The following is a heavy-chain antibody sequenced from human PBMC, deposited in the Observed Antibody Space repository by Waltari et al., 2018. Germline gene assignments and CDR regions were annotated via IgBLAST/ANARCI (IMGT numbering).Heavy chain of an antibody. J-gene: IGHJ5*02. CDR2: IYHSGST. CDR1: AYSISSGYY. CDR3: ARDHRLTGVWFDP. D-gene: IGHD3-9*01. V-gene: IGHV4-38-2*02. Sequence: QVQLQESGPGLVKPSETLSLTCTVSAYSISSGYYWGWIRQPPGKGLEWIGSIYHSGSTYYNPSLKSRVTISVDTSKNQFSLKLSSVTAADTAVYYCARDHRLTGVWFDPWGQGTLVTVSS.